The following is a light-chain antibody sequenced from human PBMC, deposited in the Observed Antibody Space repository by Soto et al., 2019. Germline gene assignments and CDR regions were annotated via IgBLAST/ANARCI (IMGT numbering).Light chain of an antibody. CDR1: QSVSSSY. V-gene: IGKV3-20*01. CDR3: QQYGDSPRT. J-gene: IGKJ3*01. Sequence: EIVLTQSPGTLSLSPVERATLSCRASQSVSSSYLAWYQQKPGQAPRLLIYGASSRATGIPDRFSGSGSGTDFTLTISGLEPEDFAVYYCQQYGDSPRTFGPGTKVDIK. CDR2: GAS.